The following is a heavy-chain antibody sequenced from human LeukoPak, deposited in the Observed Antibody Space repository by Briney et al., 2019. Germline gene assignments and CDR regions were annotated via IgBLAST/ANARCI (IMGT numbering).Heavy chain of an antibody. D-gene: IGHD6-13*01. CDR3: ARGRYSGYSSTYFDY. Sequence: ASVKVSCKASGYTFTSYAMHWVRQAPGQRLEWMGWINAGNGNTKYSQKFQGRVTITRDTSASTAYMELSSLRSEDTAVYYCARGRYSGYSSTYFDYWGQGTLVTVSS. CDR1: GYTFTSYA. J-gene: IGHJ4*02. V-gene: IGHV1-3*01. CDR2: INAGNGNT.